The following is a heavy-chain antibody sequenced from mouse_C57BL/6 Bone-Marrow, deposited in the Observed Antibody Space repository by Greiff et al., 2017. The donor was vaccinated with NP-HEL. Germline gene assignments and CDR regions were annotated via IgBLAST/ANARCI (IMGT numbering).Heavy chain of an antibody. J-gene: IGHJ3*01. Sequence: VQLQQSGAELVRPGTSVKVSCKASGYAFTNYLIEWVKQRPGQGLEWIGVINPGGGGTKYNEKFKGKATLTADKSSSTAYMQLSSLTSEDSAVYFCASPYDYDWFAYWGQGTLVTVSA. D-gene: IGHD2-4*01. CDR2: INPGGGGT. CDR1: GYAFTNYL. V-gene: IGHV1-54*01. CDR3: ASPYDYDWFAY.